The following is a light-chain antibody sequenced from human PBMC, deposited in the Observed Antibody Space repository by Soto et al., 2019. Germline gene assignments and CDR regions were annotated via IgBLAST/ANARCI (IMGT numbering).Light chain of an antibody. CDR3: QQRSNWPPWT. Sequence: EIVLTHSPATLSLSPCERATLSSSASQSVSSYLAWYQQKPGQAPRLLIYDASNRATGIPARFSGSGSGTDFTLTISSLEPEDFAVYYCQQRSNWPPWTFGQGTKVDIK. CDR1: QSVSSY. V-gene: IGKV3-11*01. J-gene: IGKJ1*01. CDR2: DAS.